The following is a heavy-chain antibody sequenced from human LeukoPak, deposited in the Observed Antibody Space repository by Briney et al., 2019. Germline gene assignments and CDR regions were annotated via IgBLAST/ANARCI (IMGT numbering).Heavy chain of an antibody. CDR2: ISAYNGNT. CDR3: ARYVDTAMASDY. V-gene: IGHV1-18*01. CDR1: GYTFTSYG. Sequence: ASVNVSCKASGYTFTSYGISWVRQAPGQGLEWMGWISAYNGNTNYAQKLQGRVTMTTDTSTSTAYMELRSLRSDDTAVYYCARYVDTAMASDYWGQGTLVTVSS. D-gene: IGHD5-18*01. J-gene: IGHJ4*02.